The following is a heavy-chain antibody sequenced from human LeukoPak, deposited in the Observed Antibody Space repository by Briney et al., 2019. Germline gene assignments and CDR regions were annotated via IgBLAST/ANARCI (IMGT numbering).Heavy chain of an antibody. CDR2: IIPIFGTA. D-gene: IGHD6-6*01. CDR1: GGTFSSYG. J-gene: IGHJ6*02. V-gene: IGHV1-69*13. CDR3: ARPYSSSSYYYGMDV. Sequence: GASVKVSCKASGGTFSSYGISWVRQAPGQGIEWMGGIIPIFGTANYAQKFQGGVTITADESTSTAYMELSSLRSEDTAVYYCARPYSSSSYYYGMDVWGQGTTVTVSS.